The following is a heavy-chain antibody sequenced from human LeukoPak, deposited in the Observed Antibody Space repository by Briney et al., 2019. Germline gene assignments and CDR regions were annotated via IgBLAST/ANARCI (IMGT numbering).Heavy chain of an antibody. CDR2: IYSGGST. V-gene: IGHV3-66*01. J-gene: IGHJ4*02. D-gene: IGHD3-10*01. Sequence: PGGSLRLSCAASGFTVSSNYMSWVRQAPGKGLEWVSVIYSGGSTYYADSVKGRFTISRDNSKNALYLQMNSLRAEDTAVYYCASGWFGELTLGYWGQGTLVTVSS. CDR1: GFTVSSNY. CDR3: ASGWFGELTLGY.